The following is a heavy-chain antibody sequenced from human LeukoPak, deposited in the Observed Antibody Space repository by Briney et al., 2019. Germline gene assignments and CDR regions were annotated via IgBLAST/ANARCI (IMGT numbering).Heavy chain of an antibody. CDR1: GYTFTSYD. J-gene: IGHJ4*02. CDR2: MNPNSGNT. D-gene: IGHD3-9*01. V-gene: IGHV1-8*01. Sequence: ASVKVSCKASGYTFTSYDINWVRQATGQGLEWMGWMNPNSGNTGYAQKFQGRVTLTRDTSASTAYMELSSLRSEDMAVYYCARASLRHFDYGYWGQGTLVTVSS. CDR3: ARASLRHFDYGY.